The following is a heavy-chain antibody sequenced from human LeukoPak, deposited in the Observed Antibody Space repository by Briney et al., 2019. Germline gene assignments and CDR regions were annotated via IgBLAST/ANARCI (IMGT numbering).Heavy chain of an antibody. CDR1: GFTFSSYA. CDR3: AKRPLNTVTTPQPFDY. J-gene: IGHJ4*02. V-gene: IGHV3-23*01. D-gene: IGHD4-17*01. Sequence: GGSLRLSCAASGFTFSSYAMSWVRQAPGKGLEWVSAISGSGGSTYYADSVKGRFTISRDNSKNTLYLQMNSLRAEDTAVYYRAKRPLNTVTTPQPFDYWGQGTLVTVSS. CDR2: ISGSGGST.